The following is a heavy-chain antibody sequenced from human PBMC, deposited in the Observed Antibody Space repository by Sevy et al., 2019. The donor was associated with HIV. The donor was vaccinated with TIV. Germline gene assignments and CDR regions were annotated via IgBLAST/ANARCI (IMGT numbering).Heavy chain of an antibody. CDR3: ARDRSSSWMTYFFDD. J-gene: IGHJ4*02. CDR1: GFTFSTYA. CDR2: ISHDGSNK. V-gene: IGHV3-30*04. D-gene: IGHD6-13*01. Sequence: GGSLRLSCAASGFTFSTYAMHWVRQAPGKGLEWVAVISHDGSNKSYADSVKGRFTISRDNSKNTLYLQMNSLRAEDTAVYYCARDRSSSWMTYFFDDWGQGALVTVSS.